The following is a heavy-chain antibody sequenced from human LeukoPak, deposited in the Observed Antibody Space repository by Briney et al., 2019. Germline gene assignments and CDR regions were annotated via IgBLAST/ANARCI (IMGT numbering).Heavy chain of an antibody. CDR1: RFTFSTYA. CDR3: AKDGTTTITFDY. J-gene: IGHJ4*02. Sequence: GGSLRLSCAASRFTFSTYAMSWVRQGPGKGLEWVSVISGSGGSTYYRDSVKGRFTISRDNSKNTLYLQMNSLRDEDTAVYYCAKDGTTTITFDYWGQGTLVTVSS. D-gene: IGHD1-1*01. CDR2: ISGSGGST. V-gene: IGHV3-23*01.